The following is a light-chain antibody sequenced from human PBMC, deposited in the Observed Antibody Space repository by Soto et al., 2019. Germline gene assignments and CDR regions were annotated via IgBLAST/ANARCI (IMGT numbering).Light chain of an antibody. J-gene: IGKJ2*01. Sequence: ETVLTQSPGTVSLSPGERATLSCTTSQSVRSNYLAWYQQKPGQAPRLLIYGVFNRATGIPDRFSGSGSGTDFTLTISGLEPEDSAVYYCQHYDSSPRTFGQGTKVEI. V-gene: IGKV3-20*01. CDR3: QHYDSSPRT. CDR2: GVF. CDR1: QSVRSNY.